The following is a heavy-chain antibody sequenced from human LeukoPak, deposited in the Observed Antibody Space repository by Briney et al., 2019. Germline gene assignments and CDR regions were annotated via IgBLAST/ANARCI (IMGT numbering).Heavy chain of an antibody. V-gene: IGHV5-51*01. Sequence: GESLKISCKGSGYSFTSYWIGWVRQMPGKGLEWMGIIYPGDSDTRYSPSFQGQVTISADKSISTAYLQWSSLKASDTAMYYRARQTPSAAADYYYYYYMDVWGKGTTVTVSS. CDR1: GYSFTSYW. CDR3: ARQTPSAAADYYYYYYMDV. CDR2: IYPGDSDT. J-gene: IGHJ6*03. D-gene: IGHD6-13*01.